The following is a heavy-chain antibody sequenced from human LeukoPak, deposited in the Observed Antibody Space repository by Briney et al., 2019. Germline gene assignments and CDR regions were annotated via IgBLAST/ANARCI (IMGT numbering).Heavy chain of an antibody. CDR1: GFTVSSNY. D-gene: IGHD1-26*01. J-gene: IGHJ4*02. Sequence: GGSLRLSCAASGFTVSSNYMSWVRQAPGKGLEWVANIKQDGSEKYYVDSVKGRFTISRDNAKNPLYLQMNSLRAEDTAVYYCAKDSPVATRWGQGALVTVSS. CDR3: AKDSPVATR. V-gene: IGHV3-7*03. CDR2: IKQDGSEK.